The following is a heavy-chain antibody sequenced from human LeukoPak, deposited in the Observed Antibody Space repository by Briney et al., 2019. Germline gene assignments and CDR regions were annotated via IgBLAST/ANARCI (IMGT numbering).Heavy chain of an antibody. Sequence: GGSLRLSCAASGCTFTDYAMHWVRQAPGKGLEWVSDISWSSGSLGYADSVKGRFTISRDNAKNSLYMQMNSLTAEDTALYYCAKDRGATFYYGSGSFDFWGRGTLVTVSS. J-gene: IGHJ4*02. V-gene: IGHV3-9*01. D-gene: IGHD3-10*01. CDR1: GCTFTDYA. CDR2: ISWSSGSL. CDR3: AKDRGATFYYGSGSFDF.